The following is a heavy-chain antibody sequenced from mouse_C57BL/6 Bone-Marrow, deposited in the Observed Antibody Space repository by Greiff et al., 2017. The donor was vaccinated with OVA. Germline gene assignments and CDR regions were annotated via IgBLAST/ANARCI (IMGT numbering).Heavy chain of an antibody. CDR1: GYAFSSSW. Sequence: VQLQQSGPELVKPGASVKISCKASGYAFSSSWMNWVKQRPGKGLEWIGRIYPGDGDTNYNGKFKGKATLTADKSSSTAYMQLSSLTSEDSAVYFCARYDGYYYAMDYWGQGTSVTVYS. V-gene: IGHV1-82*01. D-gene: IGHD2-2*01. CDR2: IYPGDGDT. CDR3: ARYDGYYYAMDY. J-gene: IGHJ4*01.